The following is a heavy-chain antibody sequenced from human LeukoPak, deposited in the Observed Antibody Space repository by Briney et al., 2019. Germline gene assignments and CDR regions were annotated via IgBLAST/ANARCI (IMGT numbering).Heavy chain of an antibody. Sequence: ASVKVSCKASGYTFTSYDINWVRQATGQGLEWMGWMNPNSGNTGYAQKFQGRVTMTRNTSISTAYMELSSLRSEDTAVYYCARATVKRGSGRTTSNWFDPWGQGTLVTVSS. V-gene: IGHV1-8*01. CDR1: GYTFTSYD. D-gene: IGHD3-10*01. J-gene: IGHJ5*02. CDR2: MNPNSGNT. CDR3: ARATVKRGSGRTTSNWFDP.